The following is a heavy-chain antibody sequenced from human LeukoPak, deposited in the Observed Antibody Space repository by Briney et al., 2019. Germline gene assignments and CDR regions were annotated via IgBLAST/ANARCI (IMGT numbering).Heavy chain of an antibody. Sequence: GGSLRLSCAASGFTFSNYWMHWVRQAPGKGLVWVSRINSDGSSRNYADSVKGRFTISRDNAKNTLYLQMSSLRAEDTAVYYCASASSHRIATGGDYWGQGTLVTVSS. V-gene: IGHV3-74*01. J-gene: IGHJ4*02. CDR2: INSDGSSR. CDR1: GFTFSNYW. CDR3: ASASSHRIATGGDY. D-gene: IGHD6-13*01.